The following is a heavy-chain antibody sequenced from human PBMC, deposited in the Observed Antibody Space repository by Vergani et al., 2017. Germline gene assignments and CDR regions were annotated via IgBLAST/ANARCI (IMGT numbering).Heavy chain of an antibody. J-gene: IGHJ3*02. CDR3: ARNPYCGGDCYSDAFDI. D-gene: IGHD2-21*02. CDR1: GGSISSYY. Sequence: QVQLQESGPGLVKPSETLSLTCTVSGGSISSYYWSWIRQPPGKGLEWIGYIYYSGSTNYNPSLKSRVTISVDTSKNQFSLKLSSVTAAATAVYYCARNPYCGGDCYSDAFDIWGQGTMVTVSS. V-gene: IGHV4-59*01. CDR2: IYYSGST.